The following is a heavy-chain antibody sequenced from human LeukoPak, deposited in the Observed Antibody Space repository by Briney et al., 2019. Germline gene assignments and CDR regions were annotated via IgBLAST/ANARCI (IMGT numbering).Heavy chain of an antibody. D-gene: IGHD4-17*01. Sequence: SETLSLTCAVYGGSFSGYYWSWIRQPPGKGLEWIGEINHSGSTNYNPSLKSRVSISVDTSKNQFSLKLSSVTAADTAVYYCARHDYGDYVLYGYWGQGTLVTVSS. CDR2: INHSGST. CDR3: ARHDYGDYVLYGY. J-gene: IGHJ4*02. V-gene: IGHV4-34*01. CDR1: GGSFSGYY.